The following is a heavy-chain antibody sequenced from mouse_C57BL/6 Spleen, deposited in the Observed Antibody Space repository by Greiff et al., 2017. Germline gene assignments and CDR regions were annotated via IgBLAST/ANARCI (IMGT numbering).Heavy chain of an antibody. CDR2: IHPNSGST. J-gene: IGHJ1*03. V-gene: IGHV1-64*01. CDR3: ARGNWDGWYFDV. D-gene: IGHD4-1*01. CDR1: GYTFTSYW. Sequence: QVQLQQPGAELVKPGASVKLSCKASGYTFTSYWMHWVKQRPGQGLAWIGMIHPNSGSTNYNEKFKSKATLTVDKSSSTAYMQLSSLTSEDSAVYYCARGNWDGWYFDVWGTGTTVTVSS.